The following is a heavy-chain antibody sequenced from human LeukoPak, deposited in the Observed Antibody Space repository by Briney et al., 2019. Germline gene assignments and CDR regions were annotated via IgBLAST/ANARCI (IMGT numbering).Heavy chain of an antibody. V-gene: IGHV1-8*03. CDR2: MNTNSGNT. CDR3: ARAHYDFWSGYYSYDAFDI. Sequence: ASVKVSCKASGYTFTSYVINWVRQATGQGVEWMGWMNTNSGNTGYAQKFQGRVTITRNTSISTAYMELSSLRSEDTAVYYCARAHYDFWSGYYSYDAFDIWGQGTMVTVSS. J-gene: IGHJ3*02. D-gene: IGHD3-3*01. CDR1: GYTFTSYV.